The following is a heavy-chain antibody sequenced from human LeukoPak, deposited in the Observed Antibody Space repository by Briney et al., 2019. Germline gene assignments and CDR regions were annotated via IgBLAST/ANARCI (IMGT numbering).Heavy chain of an antibody. CDR3: ARMGVGATQGGAFDI. V-gene: IGHV4-39*01. J-gene: IGHJ3*02. D-gene: IGHD1-26*01. CDR1: GGSISSYY. Sequence: PSETLSLTCTVSGGSISSYYWGWIRQPPGKGLEWIGSIYYSGSTYYNPSLKSRVTISVDTSKNQFSLKLSSVTAADTAVYYCARMGVGATQGGAFDIWGQGTMVTVSS. CDR2: IYYSGST.